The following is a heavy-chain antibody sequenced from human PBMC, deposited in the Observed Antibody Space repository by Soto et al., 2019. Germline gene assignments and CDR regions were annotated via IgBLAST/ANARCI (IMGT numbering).Heavy chain of an antibody. J-gene: IGHJ4*02. D-gene: IGHD6-19*01. CDR3: AKDLRIAVAGTLIDY. Sequence: PGGSLRLSCAASGFTFSSYAMSWVRQAPGKGLEWVSAISGSGGSTYYADSVKGRFTISRDNSKNTLYLQMNSLRAEDTAVYYCAKDLRIAVAGTLIDYWGQGTLVTVSS. CDR2: ISGSGGST. CDR1: GFTFSSYA. V-gene: IGHV3-23*01.